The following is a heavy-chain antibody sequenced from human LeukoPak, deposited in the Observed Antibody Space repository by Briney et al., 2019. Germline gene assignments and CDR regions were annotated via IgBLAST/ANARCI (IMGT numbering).Heavy chain of an antibody. CDR1: GYTFTSYG. CDR3: ARGYSSGWRPHDY. V-gene: IGHV1-2*02. J-gene: IGHJ4*02. D-gene: IGHD6-19*01. Sequence: GASVKVSCKASGYTFTSYGISWVRQAPGQGLEWMGWINPNSGGTNYAQKFQGRVTMTRDTSISTAYMELSRLRSDDTAVYYCARGYSSGWRPHDYWGQGTLVTVSS. CDR2: INPNSGGT.